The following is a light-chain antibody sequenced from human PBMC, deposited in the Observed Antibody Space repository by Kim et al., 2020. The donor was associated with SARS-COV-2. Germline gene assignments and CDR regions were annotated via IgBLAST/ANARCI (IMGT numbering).Light chain of an antibody. Sequence: ASVGDRVTITCQATQVIRKFLNWYQQRPGKAPQLLIYDVSNLQTGVPSRFCGSGYGTEFTLTISSLQPEDFATYYCQQNDAFPITFGQGTRLEIK. CDR3: QQNDAFPIT. CDR1: QVIRKF. CDR2: DVS. V-gene: IGKV1-33*01. J-gene: IGKJ5*01.